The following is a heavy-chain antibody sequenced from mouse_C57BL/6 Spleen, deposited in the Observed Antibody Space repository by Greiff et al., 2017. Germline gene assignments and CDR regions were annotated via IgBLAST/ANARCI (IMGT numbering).Heavy chain of an antibody. V-gene: IGHV1-69*01. J-gene: IGHJ1*03. CDR2: IEPSGSYA. CDR3: AMRKKYYGSSYGYFDV. D-gene: IGHD1-1*01. Sequence: VQLQQPGAELVMPGASVKLSCKASGYTFTSYWMHWVKQRPGQGLEWIGEIEPSGSYANYNQKFKGKSTLTVDKSSSTAYMQLSSLTSEGSAVYDCAMRKKYYGSSYGYFDVWGTGTTVTVSS. CDR1: GYTFTSYW.